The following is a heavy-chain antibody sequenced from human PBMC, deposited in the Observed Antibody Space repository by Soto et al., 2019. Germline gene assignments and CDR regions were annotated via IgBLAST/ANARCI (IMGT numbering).Heavy chain of an antibody. J-gene: IGHJ6*02. V-gene: IGHV1-8*01. CDR2: MNPNSGNT. CDR1: GYTFTSYD. CDR3: ARLTYGSGSYYYYYDGMDV. D-gene: IGHD3-10*01. Sequence: QVQLVQSGAEVKKPGASVKVSCKASGYTFTSYDINWVRQATGQGLEWMGWMNPNSGNTGYAQKFQGRVTMTRNTSTNTAYMELSSLRSEDTAVYYCARLTYGSGSYYYYYDGMDVWGQGTTVTVSS.